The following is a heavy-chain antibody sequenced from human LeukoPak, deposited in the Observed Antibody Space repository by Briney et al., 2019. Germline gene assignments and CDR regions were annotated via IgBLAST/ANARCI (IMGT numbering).Heavy chain of an antibody. J-gene: IGHJ4*02. CDR2: IYYSGST. V-gene: IGHV4-61*01. CDR3: ARENRFGHFDY. D-gene: IGHD1-14*01. Sequence: SETLSLTCTVSGGSIRSSYYYWSWIRQPPGKGLEWIGYIYYSGSTNYNPSLKSRVTISVDTSKNQFSLELSSVTAADTAVYYCARENRFGHFDYWGQGTLVTVSS. CDR1: GGSIRSSYYY.